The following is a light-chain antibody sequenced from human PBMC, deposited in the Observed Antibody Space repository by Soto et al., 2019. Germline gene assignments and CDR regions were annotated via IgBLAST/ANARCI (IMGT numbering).Light chain of an antibody. V-gene: IGLV1-44*01. CDR3: AAWDNSLNGVV. CDR2: NNN. Sequence: QSVLTQPPSASGTPGQRVTISCSGTSSNIGSNTVDWYKQLPGPAPHHLIYNNNQRPSGVPDRFSGSSSGASASLAISGLQSEDEADDYWAAWDNSLNGVVFGGGTKLTVL. CDR1: SSNIGSNT. J-gene: IGLJ2*01.